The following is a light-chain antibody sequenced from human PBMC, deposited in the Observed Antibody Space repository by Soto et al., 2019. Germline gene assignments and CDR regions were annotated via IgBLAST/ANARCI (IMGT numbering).Light chain of an antibody. CDR3: LQDHNYPWT. CDR1: QDIGND. V-gene: IGKV1-6*02. Sequence: QSPSSLSVSIIDRVTITCRASQDIGNDLGWYQQRPGEAPKLLLYAASTLRSGVPSRFSGSGSGTHFALTINSLQPEDSATYFCLQDHNYPWTFGQGTKVDIK. J-gene: IGKJ1*01. CDR2: AAS.